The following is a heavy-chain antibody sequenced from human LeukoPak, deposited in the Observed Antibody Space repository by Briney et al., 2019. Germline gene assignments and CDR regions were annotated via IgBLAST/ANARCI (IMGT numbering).Heavy chain of an antibody. J-gene: IGHJ6*02. CDR1: GFTFSDYY. CDR3: ARELILDGDYWYYYYGMDV. D-gene: IGHD4-17*01. Sequence: PGGSLRLSCAASGFTFSDYYMSWIRQAPGKGLEWVSYISSSGSTIYYADSVKGRFTISRDNAKNSLYLQMDSLRAEDTAVYYCARELILDGDYWYYYYGMDVWGQGTTVTVSS. CDR2: ISSSGSTI. V-gene: IGHV3-11*04.